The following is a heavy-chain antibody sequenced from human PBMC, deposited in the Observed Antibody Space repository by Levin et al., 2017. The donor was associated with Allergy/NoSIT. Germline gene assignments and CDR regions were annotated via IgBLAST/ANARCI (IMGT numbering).Heavy chain of an antibody. J-gene: IGHJ4*02. Sequence: ETLSLTCAASGFTFSSYAMSWVRQAPGKGLEWVSAISGSGGSTYYADSVKGRFTISRDNSKNTLYLQMNSLRAEDTAVYYCAKDSRPYWGQGTLVTVSS. CDR2: ISGSGGST. CDR3: AKDSRPY. V-gene: IGHV3-23*01. CDR1: GFTFSSYA.